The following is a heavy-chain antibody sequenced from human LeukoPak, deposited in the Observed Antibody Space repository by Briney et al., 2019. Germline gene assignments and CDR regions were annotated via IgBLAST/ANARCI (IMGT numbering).Heavy chain of an antibody. CDR1: GGSISSYY. Sequence: SETLSLTFSVSGGSISSYYWSWIRQPPGKGLEWIGYIYSSGSTNYNPSLKSRVTISADTSKNQFSLKLSSVTAADTAVYYCARGDYYYMDVWGKGTTVTVPS. CDR3: ARGDYYYMDV. D-gene: IGHD1-26*01. V-gene: IGHV4-59*01. CDR2: IYSSGST. J-gene: IGHJ6*03.